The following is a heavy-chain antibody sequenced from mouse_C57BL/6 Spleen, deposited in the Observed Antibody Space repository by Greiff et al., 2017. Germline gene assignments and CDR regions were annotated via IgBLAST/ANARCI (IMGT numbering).Heavy chain of an antibody. Sequence: VQLKESGPGLVKPSPSLPLSCSVTGYSITSGYYWNWSRQFPGNKLKWMGYISYDGSNNYNPTLKNRISITRDTSKNQFFLKLTPVTTEDTATYYCASNYDYDEFAYWGQGTLVTVSA. CDR2: ISYDGSN. V-gene: IGHV3-6*01. J-gene: IGHJ3*01. CDR1: GYSITSGYY. D-gene: IGHD2-4*01. CDR3: ASNYDYDEFAY.